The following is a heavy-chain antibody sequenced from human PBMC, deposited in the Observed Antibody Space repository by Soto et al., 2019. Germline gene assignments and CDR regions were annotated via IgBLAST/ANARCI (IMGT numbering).Heavy chain of an antibody. J-gene: IGHJ6*03. CDR1: GFTFSSYG. Sequence: QVQLVESGGVVVQPGRSLRLSCAASGFTFSSYGMHWVRQAPGKGLEWVAVIWYDGSNKYYADSVKGRFTISRDNSKNTLYLRMNSLRAEDTAVYYCARDGTDYGDYAGYYYYYYMDVWGKGTPVTVSS. CDR2: IWYDGSNK. V-gene: IGHV3-33*01. CDR3: ARDGTDYGDYAGYYYYYYMDV. D-gene: IGHD4-17*01.